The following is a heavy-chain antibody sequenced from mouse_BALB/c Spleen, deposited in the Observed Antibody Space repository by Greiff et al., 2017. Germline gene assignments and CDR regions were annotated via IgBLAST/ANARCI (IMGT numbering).Heavy chain of an antibody. D-gene: IGHD1-1*01. CDR3: ARQPLFTTVVARDY. CDR1: GFTFSSYA. V-gene: IGHV5-9-3*01. J-gene: IGHJ2*01. Sequence: EVMLVESGGGLVKPGGSLKLSCAASGFTFSSYAMSWVRQTPEKRLEWVATISSGGSYTYYPDSVKGRFTISRDNAKNTLYLQMSSLRSEDTAMYYCARQPLFTTVVARDYWGQGTTLTVSS. CDR2: ISSGGSYT.